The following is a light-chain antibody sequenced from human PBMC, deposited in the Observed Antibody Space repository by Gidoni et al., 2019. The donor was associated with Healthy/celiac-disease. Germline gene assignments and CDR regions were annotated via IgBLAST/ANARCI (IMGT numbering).Light chain of an antibody. Sequence: DIVMAQSPDSLAVSLGERATINCKSSQSVLYSSNNNNYLAWYQQKPGQPPKLLIYWASTRESGVPDRFSGSGSGTDFTLTISRLQAEDVAVYYCQQYSSTPWTFGQGTKVEIK. CDR3: QQYSSTPWT. CDR1: QSVLYSSNNNNY. CDR2: WAS. V-gene: IGKV4-1*01. J-gene: IGKJ1*01.